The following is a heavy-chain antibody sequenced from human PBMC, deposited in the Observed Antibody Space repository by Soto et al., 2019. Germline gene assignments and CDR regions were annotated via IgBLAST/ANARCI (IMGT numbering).Heavy chain of an antibody. CDR3: ASRVVAGETWFGP. J-gene: IGHJ5*02. V-gene: IGHV4-30-4*01. Sequence: PSETLSLTRTVSGGSISIGDYNLTWIRQTPGKGLEWIGYIYHNGITYYNPSLKSRVSISIDTSKNQFSLQLSSVTAADTAVYSCASRVVAGETWFGPRGQGTLVTVSS. CDR2: IYHNGIT. CDR1: GGSISIGDYN. D-gene: IGHD6-13*01.